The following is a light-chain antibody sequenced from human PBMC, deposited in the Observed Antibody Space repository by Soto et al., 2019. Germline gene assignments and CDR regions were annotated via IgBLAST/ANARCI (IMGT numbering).Light chain of an antibody. CDR1: QSVSSSY. Sequence: IVLTQSPGTLSLSPGERATLSCRASQSVSSSYLAWYQQRPGQAPRLLIFGASYSATGIPDRFSGSGSGTDFTLTISRLEPEDFAVYYCQHYSSSPPEFTFGPGTKVDSK. CDR2: GAS. V-gene: IGKV3-20*01. J-gene: IGKJ3*01. CDR3: QHYSSSPPEFT.